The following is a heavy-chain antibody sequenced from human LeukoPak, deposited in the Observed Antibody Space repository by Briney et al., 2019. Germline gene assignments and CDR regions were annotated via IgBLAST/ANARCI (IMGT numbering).Heavy chain of an antibody. CDR1: GFTFSSYA. CDR2: ISYDGSNK. D-gene: IGHD3-3*02. Sequence: GGSLRLSCAASGFTFSSYAMHWVRQAPGKGLEWVAVISYDGSNKYYADSVKGRFTISRDNSKNTLYLQMNSLRAEDTAVYYCARHFSPGVTSDAFDIWGQGTMVTVSS. V-gene: IGHV3-30*04. CDR3: ARHFSPGVTSDAFDI. J-gene: IGHJ3*02.